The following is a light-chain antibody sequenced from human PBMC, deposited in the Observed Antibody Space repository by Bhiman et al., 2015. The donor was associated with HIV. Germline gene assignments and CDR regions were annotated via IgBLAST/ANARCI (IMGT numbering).Light chain of an antibody. Sequence: QSVLTQPPSVSGAPGQKVTISCTGSGSDIGTDFDVHWYQYLPGEVPRLLIYDVVKRPSGVSYRFSGSKSGNTASLTISGLQAADEGDYYCTSYAGNRHLYVFGTGTKVTVL. CDR3: TSYAGNRHLYV. CDR1: GSDIGTDFD. V-gene: IGLV1-40*01. CDR2: DVV. J-gene: IGLJ1*01.